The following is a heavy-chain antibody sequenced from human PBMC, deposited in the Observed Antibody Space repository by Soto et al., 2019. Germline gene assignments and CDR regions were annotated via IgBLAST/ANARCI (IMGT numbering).Heavy chain of an antibody. J-gene: IGHJ1*01. Sequence: SETLSLTCTVSGVSISSSSYYWGWIRPPPGKGLEWIGSIYYSGSTYYNPSLKSRVTISVDTSKNQFSLKLSSVTAADTAVYYCSRLGYDFWSGEGTAFPHWGQGTLVTVSS. D-gene: IGHD3-3*01. CDR2: IYYSGST. CDR1: GVSISSSSYY. V-gene: IGHV4-39*01. CDR3: SRLGYDFWSGEGTAFPH.